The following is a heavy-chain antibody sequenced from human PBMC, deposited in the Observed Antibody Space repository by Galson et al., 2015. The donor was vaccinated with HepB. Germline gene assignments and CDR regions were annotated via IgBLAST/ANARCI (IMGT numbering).Heavy chain of an antibody. CDR2: IYSGGST. D-gene: IGHD6-13*01. V-gene: IGHV3-53*01. CDR3: ARLAAHYYYGMDV. Sequence: SLRLSCAASGFTVSSNYMSWVRQAPGKGLEWVSVIYSGGSTYYADSVKGRFTISRDNSKNTLYLQMNSLRAEDTAVYYCARLAAHYYYGMDVWGQGTTVTVSS. CDR1: GFTVSSNY. J-gene: IGHJ6*02.